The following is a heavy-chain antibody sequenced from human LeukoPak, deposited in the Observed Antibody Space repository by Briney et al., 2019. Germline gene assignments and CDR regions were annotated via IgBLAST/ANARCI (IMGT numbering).Heavy chain of an antibody. J-gene: IGHJ4*01. CDR1: GFTFSSYS. CDR3: ARGNTAMVKAPHRN. Sequence: GGSLRLSCAASGFTFSSYSMNWVRQAPGKGLEWVSYISSSSSTIYYADSVKGRFTIPRDNAKNSLYLQMNSLRDEDTAVYYCARGNTAMVKAPHRNWGHGTLVTVSS. D-gene: IGHD5-18*01. V-gene: IGHV3-48*02. CDR2: ISSSSSTI.